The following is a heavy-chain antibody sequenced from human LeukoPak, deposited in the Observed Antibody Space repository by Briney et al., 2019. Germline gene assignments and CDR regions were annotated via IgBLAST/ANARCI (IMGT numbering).Heavy chain of an antibody. CDR1: GFTFSSYA. CDR2: ISGSGGST. D-gene: IGHD3-10*01. J-gene: IGHJ3*02. CDR3: AKDGGRFGELLAFDAFDI. Sequence: QPGGSLRLSCAASGFTFSSYAMSWVRQAPGKGLEWVSAISGSGGSTYYADSVKGRFTISRDNSKNTLYLQMNSLRAEDTAVYYCAKDGGRFGELLAFDAFDIWGQGTMVTVSS. V-gene: IGHV3-23*01.